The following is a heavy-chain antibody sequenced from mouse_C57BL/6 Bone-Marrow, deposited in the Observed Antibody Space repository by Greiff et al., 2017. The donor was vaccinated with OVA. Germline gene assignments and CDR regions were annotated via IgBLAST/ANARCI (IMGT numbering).Heavy chain of an antibody. CDR2: INYDGSST. CDR1: GFTFSDYY. D-gene: IGHD1-1*01. Sequence: EVLLVESEGGLVQPGSSMKLSCTASGFTFSDYYMAWVRQVPEKGLEWVANINYDGSSTYYLDSLKSRFIISRDNAKNILYLQMSSLKSEDTATYYCARSITTVVAPYWYFDVWGTGTTVTVSS. J-gene: IGHJ1*03. V-gene: IGHV5-16*01. CDR3: ARSITTVVAPYWYFDV.